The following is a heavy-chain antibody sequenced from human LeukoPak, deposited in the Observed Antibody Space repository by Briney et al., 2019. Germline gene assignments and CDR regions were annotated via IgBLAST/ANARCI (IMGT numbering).Heavy chain of an antibody. D-gene: IGHD6-19*01. CDR1: GYTFTSYD. CDR2: MNSNSGNT. V-gene: IGHV1-8*01. CDR3: ARGIAVACDY. J-gene: IGHJ4*02. Sequence: GASVKVSCKASGYTFTSYDINWVRQATGRGLEWMGWMNSNSGNTGYAQKFQGRVTMTRNTSISTAYMELSSLRSEDTAVYYCARGIAVACDYWGQGTLVTVSS.